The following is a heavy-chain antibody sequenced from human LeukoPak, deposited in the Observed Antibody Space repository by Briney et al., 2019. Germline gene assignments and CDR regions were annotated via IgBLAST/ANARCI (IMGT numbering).Heavy chain of an antibody. CDR2: ISSSSSYI. J-gene: IGHJ4*02. V-gene: IGHV3-21*01. CDR1: GFTFSSYS. D-gene: IGHD2-21*01. Sequence: KPGGSLRLSCAASGFTFSSYSMNWVRQAPGKGLEWVSSISSSSSYIYYADSVKGRFTISRDNAKNSLYLQMNSLRAEDTAVYYCARVRWVNYYFDYWGQGTLVTVSS. CDR3: ARVRWVNYYFDY.